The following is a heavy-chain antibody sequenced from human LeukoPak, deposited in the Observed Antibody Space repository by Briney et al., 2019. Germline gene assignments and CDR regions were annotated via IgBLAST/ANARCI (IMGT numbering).Heavy chain of an antibody. Sequence: SETLSLTCTVSGGSISSYYWSWLRQPPGKGLEWIGYIYYSGSTNYNPSLKSRVTISVDTSKNQFSLKLSSVTAADTAVYYCARAWIQPGWFDPWGQGTLVTVSS. CDR2: IYYSGST. CDR3: ARAWIQPGWFDP. V-gene: IGHV4-59*01. CDR1: GGSISSYY. J-gene: IGHJ5*02. D-gene: IGHD5-18*01.